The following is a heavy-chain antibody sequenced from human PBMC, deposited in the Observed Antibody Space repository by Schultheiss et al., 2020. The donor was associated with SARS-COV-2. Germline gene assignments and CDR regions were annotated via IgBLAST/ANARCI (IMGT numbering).Heavy chain of an antibody. CDR3: AREEQWLSIGFDY. Sequence: GGSLRLSCAASGFSLRSYAMHWVRQAPGKGLEWVAVISYGGSNKYYADSVKGRFTISRDNSKNTLYLQMNSLRAEDTAVYYCAREEQWLSIGFDYWGQGTLVTVSS. CDR1: GFSLRSYA. D-gene: IGHD6-19*01. CDR2: ISYGGSNK. V-gene: IGHV3-30*01. J-gene: IGHJ4*02.